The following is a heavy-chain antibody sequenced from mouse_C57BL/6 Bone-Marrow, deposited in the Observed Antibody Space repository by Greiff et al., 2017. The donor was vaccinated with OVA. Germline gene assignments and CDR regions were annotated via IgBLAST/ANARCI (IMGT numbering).Heavy chain of an antibody. V-gene: IGHV2-5*01. Sequence: QVQLQQSGPGLVQPSQSLSITCTVSGFSLTSYGVHWVRQSPGKGLEWLGVIWRGGSTDYNAAFMSRLSITKDNSKSQVFFKMNSLQADDTAIYYCAKEDYSNYDAMDYWGQGTSVTVSS. CDR1: GFSLTSYG. CDR3: AKEDYSNYDAMDY. D-gene: IGHD2-5*01. CDR2: IWRGGST. J-gene: IGHJ4*01.